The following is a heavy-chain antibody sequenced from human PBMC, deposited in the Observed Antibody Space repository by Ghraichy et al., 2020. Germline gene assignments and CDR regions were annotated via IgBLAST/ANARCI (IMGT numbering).Heavy chain of an antibody. J-gene: IGHJ4*02. CDR1: GGSFSDYY. CDR3: ARGLSYGDYVVAFGY. V-gene: IGHV4-34*01. CDR2: IKLSGST. Sequence: SETLSLTCTVYGGSFSDYYWSWLRQPPGKGLEWIGEIKLSGSTSYSPSLRSRVTISVDTSKNQFSLKLTSVTAADTAMYYCARGLSYGDYVVAFGYWGQGTLVTVSS. D-gene: IGHD4-17*01.